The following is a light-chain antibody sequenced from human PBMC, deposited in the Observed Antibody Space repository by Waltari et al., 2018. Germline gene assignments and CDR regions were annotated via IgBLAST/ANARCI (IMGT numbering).Light chain of an antibody. CDR3: QQSDDTPWT. V-gene: IGKV1-39*01. CDR1: QSINSY. CDR2: GAI. J-gene: IGKJ1*01. Sequence: DIKMTKSQSSLSASVGDRVTITCRASQSINSYFSWFQQKPGKAPKLLIYGAIYLQSGDPSMFSGSGSGTDFTLTISSVQPEDFATYYCQQSDDTPWTFGQGTKVEIK.